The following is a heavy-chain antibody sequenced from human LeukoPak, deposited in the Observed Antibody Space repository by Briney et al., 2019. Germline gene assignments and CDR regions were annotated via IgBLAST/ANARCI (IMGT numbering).Heavy chain of an antibody. CDR1: GGSISSGGYY. CDR2: IYYSGST. V-gene: IGHV4-61*08. J-gene: IGHJ5*02. Sequence: SETLSLTCTVSGGSISSGGYYWSWIRQPPGKGLEWIGCIYYSGSTNYNPSLKSRVTISVDTSKNQFSLKLSSVTAADTAVYYCARVNRYYYGSGSRYNWFDPWGQGTLVTVSS. CDR3: ARVNRYYYGSGSRYNWFDP. D-gene: IGHD3-10*01.